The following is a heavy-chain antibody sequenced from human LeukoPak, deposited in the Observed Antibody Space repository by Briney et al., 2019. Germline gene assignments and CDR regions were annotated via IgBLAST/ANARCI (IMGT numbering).Heavy chain of an antibody. CDR1: GGSFSGYY. D-gene: IGHD6-19*01. CDR2: INHSGST. J-gene: IGHJ5*02. V-gene: IGHV4-34*01. Sequence: KPSETLSLTCAVYGGSFSGYYWSWIRQPPGKGLEWIGEINHSGSTNYNPSLKSRVTISVDTSKNQFSLKLSSVTAAGTAVYYCARGLSSGWYIGSWGQGTLVTVSS. CDR3: ARGLSSGWYIGS.